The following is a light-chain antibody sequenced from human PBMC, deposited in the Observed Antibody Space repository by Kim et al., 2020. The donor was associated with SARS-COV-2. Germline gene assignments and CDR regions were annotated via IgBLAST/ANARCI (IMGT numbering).Light chain of an antibody. J-gene: IGKJ1*01. CDR1: QSVSSD. CDR2: GAS. V-gene: IGKV3-15*01. Sequence: SPAEIATLSCRASQSVSSDISWYQQTPGQAPRLLIYGASTRATGIPARFSGSGSGTEFTLTISSLQSEDVAVYYCQQYNNWPPWTFGQGTKVDIK. CDR3: QQYNNWPPWT.